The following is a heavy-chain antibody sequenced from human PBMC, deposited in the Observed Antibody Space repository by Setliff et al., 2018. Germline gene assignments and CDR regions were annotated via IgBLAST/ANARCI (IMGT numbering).Heavy chain of an antibody. Sequence: PSETLSLTCTVSGGSISSSSYYWGWIRQPPGKGLEWIGSIYYSGSTYYNPSLKSRVTISVDTSKNQFSLKLSSVTAADTAVYYCARHRAGHIAALDYWGQGTLVTVSS. D-gene: IGHD6-13*01. CDR2: IYYSGST. J-gene: IGHJ4*02. CDR1: GGSISSSSYY. CDR3: ARHRAGHIAALDY. V-gene: IGHV4-39*01.